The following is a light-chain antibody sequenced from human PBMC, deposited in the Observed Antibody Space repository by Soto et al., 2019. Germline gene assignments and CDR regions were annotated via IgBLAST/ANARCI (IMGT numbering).Light chain of an antibody. V-gene: IGLV2-14*01. J-gene: IGLJ2*01. CDR3: SSYTSSSTALVV. Sequence: QSALTQPASVSGSPGQSITISCTGTSSDVGGYNYVSWYQQHPGKAPKLMIYDVSNRPSGVSNRFSGSKSGNTASLTISGLQPEDEADYYCSSYTSSSTALVVFGGGTKLTVL. CDR1: SSDVGGYNY. CDR2: DVS.